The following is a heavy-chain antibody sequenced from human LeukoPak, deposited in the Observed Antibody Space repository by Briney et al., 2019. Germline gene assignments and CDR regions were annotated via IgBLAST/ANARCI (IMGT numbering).Heavy chain of an antibody. D-gene: IGHD6-19*01. CDR2: INADSGNT. CDR1: GYTFTSRG. Sequence: ASVKVSCKASGYTFTSRGFSWVRQAPGQGLEWMGWINADSGNTNYAQKFQGRVTLTTDTPTNTAYMELRSLRSDDTAVYYCARDEVSGGWYNHWGQGTLVTVSS. V-gene: IGHV1-18*04. CDR3: ARDEVSGGWYNH. J-gene: IGHJ4*02.